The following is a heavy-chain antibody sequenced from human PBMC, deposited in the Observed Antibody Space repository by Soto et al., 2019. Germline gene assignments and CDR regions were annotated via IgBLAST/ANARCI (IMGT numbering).Heavy chain of an antibody. CDR3: ARVHYATDAFDI. D-gene: IGHD4-17*01. J-gene: IGHJ3*02. Sequence: EVQLVESGGGLVQPGGSLRLSCAASGFTFSSYSMNWVRQAPGKGLEWVSYISSSSSTIYYADSVKGRFTISRDHAKNSLYLQMNSLRDEDTSVYYCARVHYATDAFDIWGQWPMVTVSS. CDR2: ISSSSSTI. V-gene: IGHV3-48*02. CDR1: GFTFSSYS.